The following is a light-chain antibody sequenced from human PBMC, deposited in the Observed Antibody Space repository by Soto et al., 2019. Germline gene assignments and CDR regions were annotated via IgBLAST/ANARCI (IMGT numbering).Light chain of an antibody. Sequence: DIPLTQSPSFLSASVGDRVTITCRASQGISSYLAWYQQKPGNAPKLLIYAASTLQSGVPLRFSGSGSGTEFTLTISSLQPEDFATYYCQQLNSYPLTFGGGTKVEIK. V-gene: IGKV1-9*01. J-gene: IGKJ4*01. CDR1: QGISSY. CDR3: QQLNSYPLT. CDR2: AAS.